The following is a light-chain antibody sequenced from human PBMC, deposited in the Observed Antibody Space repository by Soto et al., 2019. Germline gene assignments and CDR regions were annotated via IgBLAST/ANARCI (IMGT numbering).Light chain of an antibody. J-gene: IGKJ3*01. CDR2: DAS. Sequence: DIQMTQSPPSLSASVGDRVTITCQASQDISNYLNWYQQKLGKAPKLLIYDASNLETGVSSRFSGSGSGTHFTFTITSLQPEDSATYYCQHFDNLPLSFGPGTKVHIK. CDR3: QHFDNLPLS. CDR1: QDISNY. V-gene: IGKV1-33*01.